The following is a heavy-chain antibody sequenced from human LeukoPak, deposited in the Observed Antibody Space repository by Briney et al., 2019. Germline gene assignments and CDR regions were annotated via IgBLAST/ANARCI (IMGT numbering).Heavy chain of an antibody. V-gene: IGHV1-2*06. Sequence: GASVKVSCKASGYTFTGYYMHWVRQAPGQGLEWMGRINPNSGGTNYAQKCQGRVTMTRDTSISTAYMELSRLRSDDTAVYYCARDAGTYYDFWSGYYAGYWGQGTLVTVSS. CDR3: ARDAGTYYDFWSGYYAGY. CDR2: INPNSGGT. D-gene: IGHD3-3*01. CDR1: GYTFTGYY. J-gene: IGHJ4*02.